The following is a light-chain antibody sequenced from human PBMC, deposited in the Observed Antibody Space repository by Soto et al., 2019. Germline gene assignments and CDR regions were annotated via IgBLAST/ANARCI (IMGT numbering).Light chain of an antibody. CDR2: GAS. Sequence: EIVMTQSPATLSVSPGERATLSCRASQSVSSNLAWYQQKPGQAPRLLLYGASTRATGIPARFSGSGSGTEFTLTISSLQSEDFAVYYCQQYVTSAITFGQGTRLEIK. J-gene: IGKJ5*01. CDR3: QQYVTSAIT. CDR1: QSVSSN. V-gene: IGKV3-15*01.